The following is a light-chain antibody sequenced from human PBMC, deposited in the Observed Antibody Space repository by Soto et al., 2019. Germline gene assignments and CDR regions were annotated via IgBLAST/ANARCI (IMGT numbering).Light chain of an antibody. Sequence: EIVLTQSPGTLSLSPGERATLSCRASQSVSSSYLAWYQQKPGQAPRLLIYGASSRATGIPDRFSGSGSCTHLILTISRLEPEDFAVYYCQQYGSSPRVTFGGGTKVEIK. CDR1: QSVSSSY. V-gene: IGKV3-20*01. CDR3: QQYGSSPRVT. J-gene: IGKJ4*01. CDR2: GAS.